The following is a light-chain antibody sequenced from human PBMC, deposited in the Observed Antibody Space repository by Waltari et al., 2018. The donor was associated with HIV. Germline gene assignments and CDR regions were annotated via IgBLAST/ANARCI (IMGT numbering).Light chain of an antibody. V-gene: IGLV2-14*03. CDR3: ASNRLDSTLV. CDR1: SPDFRIYHH. Sequence: QSALTQPPSVLGLPGQTINISCTGISPDFRIYHHLSWHQQHPASVPRLIIYDIHSRPSGISEHFSGSRSGDSASLTISGLQSGDEAHYFCASNRLDSTLVFGGGTKLTIL. J-gene: IGLJ2*01. CDR2: DIH.